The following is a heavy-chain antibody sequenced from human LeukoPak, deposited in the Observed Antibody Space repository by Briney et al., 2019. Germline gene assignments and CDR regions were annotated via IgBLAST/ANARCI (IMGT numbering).Heavy chain of an antibody. J-gene: IGHJ4*02. CDR1: GGSISSYY. D-gene: IGHD1-1*01. CDR2: IYYSGST. CDR3: ARDPYSWNDVHFDY. Sequence: SETLSLTCTVSGGSISSYYWSWIRQPPGKGLEWIGYIYYSGSTNYNPSLKSRVTISVDTSKNQFSLKLSSVTAADTTVYYCARDPYSWNDVHFDYWGQGTLVTVSS. V-gene: IGHV4-59*01.